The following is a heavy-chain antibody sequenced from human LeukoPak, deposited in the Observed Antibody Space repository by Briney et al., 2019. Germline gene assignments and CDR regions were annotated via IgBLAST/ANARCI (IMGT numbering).Heavy chain of an antibody. V-gene: IGHV3-15*01. D-gene: IGHD6-13*01. CDR3: TTSIAAAAPDAFDI. CDR1: GFTFSNAW. J-gene: IGHJ3*02. CDR2: IKSKTDGGTT. Sequence: GGSLRLSCAASGFTFSNAWMSWVRQAPGKGLEWVGRIKSKTDGGTTDYAAPVKGRFTISRDDSKNTLYLQMNSLKTEDTAVYYCTTSIAAAAPDAFDIWGQGTMVTVSS.